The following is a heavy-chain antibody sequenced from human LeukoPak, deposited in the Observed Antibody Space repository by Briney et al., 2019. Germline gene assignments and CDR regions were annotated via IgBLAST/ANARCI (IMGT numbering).Heavy chain of an antibody. CDR2: IWYDGSNK. J-gene: IGHJ4*02. Sequence: GGSLRLSCAASGFTFSSYGMHWVRQAPGKGLEWVAVIWYDGSNKYYADSVKGRFTISRVNSKNTLYLQMNSLRAEDTAVYYCAKAPGGYYDSSGYGHFDYWGQGTLVTVPS. CDR1: GFTFSSYG. V-gene: IGHV3-33*06. CDR3: AKAPGGYYDSSGYGHFDY. D-gene: IGHD3-22*01.